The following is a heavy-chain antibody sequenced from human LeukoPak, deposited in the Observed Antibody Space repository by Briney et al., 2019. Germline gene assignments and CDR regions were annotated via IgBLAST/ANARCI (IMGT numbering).Heavy chain of an antibody. V-gene: IGHV1-8*01. J-gene: IGHJ6*02. CDR1: GCSLPNYD. CDR2: INPNSGNT. D-gene: IGHD6-13*01. Sequence: VSVNVSCKACGCSLPNYDIIWLGQATGKGLEWMGWINPNSGNTVYAQKFQGRVTMTRNTSISTAYMELSSLRSEDTAVYYCARAVSSSWYGFYYYGMDVWSQGTTVTVPS. CDR3: ARAVSSSWYGFYYYGMDV.